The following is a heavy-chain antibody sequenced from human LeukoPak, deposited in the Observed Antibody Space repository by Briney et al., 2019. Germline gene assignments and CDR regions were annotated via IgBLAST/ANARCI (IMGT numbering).Heavy chain of an antibody. CDR1: GYTFTSYY. V-gene: IGHV1-46*01. CDR2: INPSGGST. CDR3: ARNPPSYYDFWSGPPEEYYYYGMDV. Sequence: AASVKVSCKASGYTFTSYYMHWVRQAPGQGLEWMGIINPSGGSTSYAQKFQGRVTMTRDTSTSTVYMELSSLRPEDTAVYYCARNPPSYYDFWSGPPEEYYYYGMDVWGQGTTVTVSS. D-gene: IGHD3-3*01. J-gene: IGHJ6*02.